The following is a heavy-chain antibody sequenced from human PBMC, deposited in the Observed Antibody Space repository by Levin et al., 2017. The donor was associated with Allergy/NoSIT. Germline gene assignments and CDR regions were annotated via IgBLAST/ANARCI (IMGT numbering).Heavy chain of an antibody. J-gene: IGHJ4*02. D-gene: IGHD3-22*01. V-gene: IGHV3-21*01. CDR1: RFTFRDYS. CDR3: ASAGIDSSGYLVHFDY. CDR2: ISGSSTYI. Sequence: PGGSLRLSCAASRFTFRDYSMNWVRQAPGKGLEWVSSISGSSTYIYYADSLKGRFTISRDNAKNSLYLQMNSLRAEDTAVYYCASAGIDSSGYLVHFDYWGQGTLVTVSS.